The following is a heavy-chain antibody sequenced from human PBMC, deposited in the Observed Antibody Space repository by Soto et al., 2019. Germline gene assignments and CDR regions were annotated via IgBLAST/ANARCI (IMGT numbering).Heavy chain of an antibody. CDR2: IRSKADGGTT. CDR3: TRSDDFWSGYSYYYGLDF. CDR1: GFTLGDYA. V-gene: IGHV3-49*04. D-gene: IGHD3-3*01. Sequence: PGGSLRLSCAASGFTLGDYAMSWVRQAPGKGLEWVGFIRSKADGGTTEYAASVKGRFTISRDDSKSIAYLQMNSLKTEDTAVYYCTRSDDFWSGYSYYYGLDFWGQGTTVTVSS. J-gene: IGHJ6*02.